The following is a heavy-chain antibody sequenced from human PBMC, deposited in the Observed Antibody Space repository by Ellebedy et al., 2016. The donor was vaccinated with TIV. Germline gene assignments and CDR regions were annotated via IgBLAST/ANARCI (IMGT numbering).Heavy chain of an antibody. CDR3: ARGSDYYDSSGPEY. J-gene: IGHJ4*02. CDR2: IIAIFGTA. CDR1: GGIFRSNA. D-gene: IGHD3-22*01. Sequence: SVKVSCKASGGIFRSNAVSWVRQAPGQGFEWMGGIIAIFGTAKYAQRFQDRVTITADESTSTVYMELSSLRSEDTAVYYCARGSDYYDSSGPEYWGQGTLVTVSS. V-gene: IGHV1-69*13.